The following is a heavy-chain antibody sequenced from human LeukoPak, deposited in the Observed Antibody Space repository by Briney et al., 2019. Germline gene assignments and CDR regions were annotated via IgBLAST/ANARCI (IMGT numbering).Heavy chain of an antibody. Sequence: ASVKVSCKASGYTFTSYYMHWVRQAPGQGLEWMGIINPSGGSTGYAQKFQGRVTITRNTSISTAYMELSSLRSEDTAVYYCARRLKDGGSSTSCYTGRLCDYWGQGTLVTVSS. CDR2: INPSGGST. CDR1: GYTFTSYY. D-gene: IGHD2-2*02. V-gene: IGHV1-46*01. CDR3: ARRLKDGGSSTSCYTGRLCDY. J-gene: IGHJ4*02.